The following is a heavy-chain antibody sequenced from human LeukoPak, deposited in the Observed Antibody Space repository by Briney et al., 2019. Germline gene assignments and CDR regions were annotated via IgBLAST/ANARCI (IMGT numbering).Heavy chain of an antibody. V-gene: IGHV4-34*01. Sequence: PSETLSLTCAVYGGSFSGYYWSWIRQPPGKGLEWIGEINHSGSTNYNPSLKSRVTISVDTSKNRFSLKLSSVTAADTAAYYCARGRQWLVKYFDYWGQGTLVTVSS. CDR1: GGSFSGYY. J-gene: IGHJ4*02. CDR3: ARGRQWLVKYFDY. D-gene: IGHD6-19*01. CDR2: INHSGST.